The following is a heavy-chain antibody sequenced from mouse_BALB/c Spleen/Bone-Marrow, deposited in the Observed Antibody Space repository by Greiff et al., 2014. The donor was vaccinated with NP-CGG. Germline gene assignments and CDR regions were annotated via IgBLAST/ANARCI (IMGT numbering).Heavy chain of an antibody. CDR2: IHYSGST. J-gene: IGHJ3*01. CDR1: GYSITSGYS. V-gene: IGHV3-1*02. D-gene: IGHD2-1*01. Sequence: VQLQQSGPDLVKPSQSLSLTCTVTGYSITSGYSWHWIRQFPGNKLEWMGYIHYSGSTNYNPSLKSRISITRDTPKNQLFLQLNSVTTEGTATYYCARREGNHAAWFAYWGQGTLVTVSA. CDR3: ARREGNHAAWFAY.